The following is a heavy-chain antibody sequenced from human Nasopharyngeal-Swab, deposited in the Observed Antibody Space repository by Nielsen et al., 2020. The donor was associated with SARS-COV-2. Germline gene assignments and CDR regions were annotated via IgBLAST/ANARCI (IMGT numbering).Heavy chain of an antibody. Sequence: GESLKISCAASGFTVSSNYMSWVRQAPGKGLEWVSVIDSGGSTYYADSVKGRFTISRDNSKNTLYLQMNSLRAEDTAVYYCARAIFAYQLLIDGYYFDYWGQGTLVTVSS. D-gene: IGHD2-2*01. V-gene: IGHV3-53*01. CDR3: ARAIFAYQLLIDGYYFDY. CDR1: GFTVSSNY. CDR2: IDSGGST. J-gene: IGHJ4*02.